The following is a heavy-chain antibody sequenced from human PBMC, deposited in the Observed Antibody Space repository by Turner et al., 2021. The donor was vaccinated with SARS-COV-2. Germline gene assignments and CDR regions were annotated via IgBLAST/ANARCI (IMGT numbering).Heavy chain of an antibody. CDR3: AKLGGTRDGKYYFDKDV. Sequence: QVQLQQWGAGLLKPSETLSLTCAIYGGSFSGYEWTWIRQPPGKGLEWIGQMNLRGTTDSNPSLKSRVTLSGDRAKNQFSLNLTSVTAADTAVYYCAKLGGTRDGKYYFDKDVWGQGTTVAVSS. D-gene: IGHD3-9*01. CDR1: GGSFSGYE. J-gene: IGHJ6*02. V-gene: IGHV4-34*01. CDR2: MNLRGTT.